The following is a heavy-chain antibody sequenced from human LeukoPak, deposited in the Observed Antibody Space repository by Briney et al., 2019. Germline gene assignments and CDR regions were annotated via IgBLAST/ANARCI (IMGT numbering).Heavy chain of an antibody. CDR2: IYSGGST. Sequence: GGSLRLSCAASGFTVSSNYMSWVRQAPGKGLEWVSVIYSGGSTYYADSVKGRFTIPRDNSKNTLYLQMNSLRAEDTAVYYCARGLEDIVVVPAARAYYYYGMDVWGQGTTVTVSS. V-gene: IGHV3-66*02. J-gene: IGHJ6*02. CDR3: ARGLEDIVVVPAARAYYYYGMDV. CDR1: GFTVSSNY. D-gene: IGHD2-2*01.